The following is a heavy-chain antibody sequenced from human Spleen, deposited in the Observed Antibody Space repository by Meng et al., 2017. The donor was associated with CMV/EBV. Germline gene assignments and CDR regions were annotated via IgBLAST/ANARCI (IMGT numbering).Heavy chain of an antibody. Sequence: SETLSLTCTVSGGSISSRSYNWGWIRQPPGEGLEWIGGIYYSGSTYYNPSLKSRVTISVDTSKNQFSLKLSSVIAADTAVYYCARGLGYCSSTSCPRYFDYWGQGTLVTVSS. CDR1: GGSISSRSYN. D-gene: IGHD2-2*01. CDR3: ARGLGYCSSTSCPRYFDY. CDR2: IYYSGST. V-gene: IGHV4-39*07. J-gene: IGHJ4*02.